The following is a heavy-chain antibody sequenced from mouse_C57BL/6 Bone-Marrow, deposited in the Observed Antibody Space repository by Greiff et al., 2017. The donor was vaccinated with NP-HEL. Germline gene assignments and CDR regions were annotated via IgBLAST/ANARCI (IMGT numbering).Heavy chain of an antibody. D-gene: IGHD1-1*01. Sequence: VQLKESGPELVKPGASVKLSCKASGYSFTGYYMNWVKQSPEKSLEWIGEINPSTGGTTYNQKFKAKATLTVDKSSSTAYMQLKSLTSEDSAVYYCARRKFYYYGRPWYFNVWGTGTTVTVSS. V-gene: IGHV1-42*01. CDR2: INPSTGGT. CDR1: GYSFTGYY. CDR3: ARRKFYYYGRPWYFNV. J-gene: IGHJ1*03.